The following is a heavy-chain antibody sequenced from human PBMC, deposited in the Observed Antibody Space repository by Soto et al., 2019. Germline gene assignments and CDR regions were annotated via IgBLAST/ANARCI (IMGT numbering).Heavy chain of an antibody. CDR2: IYYSGST. Sequence: QVQLQESGPGLVKPSETLSLTCTVSGGSISSYYWSWIRQPPGKGLEWIGYIYYSGSTNYNPSLKSRVTISVDTSKNQFSLKLSSVTAADTAVYYCARLSQDPKAGPAFDYWGQGTLVTVSS. J-gene: IGHJ4*02. V-gene: IGHV4-59*08. CDR3: ARLSQDPKAGPAFDY. CDR1: GGSISSYY.